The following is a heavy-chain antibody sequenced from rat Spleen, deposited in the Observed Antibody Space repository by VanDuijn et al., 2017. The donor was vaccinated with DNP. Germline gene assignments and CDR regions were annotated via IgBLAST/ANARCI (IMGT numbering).Heavy chain of an antibody. J-gene: IGHJ2*01. CDR3: ATYYGFNSYFFDY. CDR2: ISPSGGGT. Sequence: EVQLVESGGGSVQPGRSMKLSCAASGFTFSNSDMAWVRQAPSKGLEWVTSISPSGGGTYYRDSVKGRFTISRDNAKSTLYLQMDNLRSEDTATYFCATYYGFNSYFFDYWGQGVMVTVSS. V-gene: IGHV5-25*01. CDR1: GFTFSNSD. D-gene: IGHD1-9*01.